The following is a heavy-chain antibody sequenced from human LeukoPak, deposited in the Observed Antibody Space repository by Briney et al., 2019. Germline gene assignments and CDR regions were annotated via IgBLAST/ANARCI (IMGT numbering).Heavy chain of an antibody. V-gene: IGHV3-48*01. CDR1: GFTFSSYS. CDR2: ISSSSSTI. D-gene: IGHD6-13*01. CDR3: ARVIAAAGKDY. J-gene: IGHJ4*02. Sequence: GGSLRLSCAASGFTFSSYSMNWVRQAPGKGLEWVSYISSSSSTIYYADSVKGRFTISRDNAKNSLYLQMNSLRAEDTAVYYCARVIAAAGKDYWGQGTLVTVSS.